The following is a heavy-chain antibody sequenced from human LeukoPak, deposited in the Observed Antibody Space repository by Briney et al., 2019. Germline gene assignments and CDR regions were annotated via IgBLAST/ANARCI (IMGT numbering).Heavy chain of an antibody. D-gene: IGHD2-15*01. CDR1: GFTFSSYG. CDR2: ISWNSGSI. J-gene: IGHJ5*02. V-gene: IGHV3-9*01. Sequence: GGSLRLSYAASGFTFSSYGMHWVRQAPGKGLEWVSGISWNSGSIGYADSVKGRFTISRDNAKNSLYLQMNSLRAEDSALYYCAKDYCSGGSCYSNWFDPWGQGTLVTVSS. CDR3: AKDYCSGGSCYSNWFDP.